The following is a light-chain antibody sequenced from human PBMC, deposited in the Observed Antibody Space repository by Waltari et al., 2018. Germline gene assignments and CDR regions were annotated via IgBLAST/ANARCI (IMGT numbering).Light chain of an antibody. V-gene: IGLV2-23*02. Sequence: QSALTQPASVSGSPGQSITISCTGTHRDIGSFNLVPWYHQHPGKAPKLIISEVHKRPSGLSNRFSGSKSDNTASLTISGLQAEDEADYYCCSYAGGSAVVIFGGGTKLTVL. CDR2: EVH. J-gene: IGLJ2*01. CDR1: HRDIGSFNL. CDR3: CSYAGGSAVVI.